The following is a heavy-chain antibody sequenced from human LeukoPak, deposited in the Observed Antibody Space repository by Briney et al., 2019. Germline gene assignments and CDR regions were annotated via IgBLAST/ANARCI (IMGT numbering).Heavy chain of an antibody. CDR1: GGSFSGYY. J-gene: IGHJ4*02. CDR3: ARAHSNLWFGELGTYLDY. CDR2: INHSGST. D-gene: IGHD3-10*01. Sequence: PSGTLSLTCAVYGGSFSGYYWSWIRQPPGKGLEWIGEINHSGSTNYNPSLKSRVTISVDTSKNQFSLKVNSVTAADTAVYYCARAHSNLWFGELGTYLDYWGQGTLVTVSS. V-gene: IGHV4-34*01.